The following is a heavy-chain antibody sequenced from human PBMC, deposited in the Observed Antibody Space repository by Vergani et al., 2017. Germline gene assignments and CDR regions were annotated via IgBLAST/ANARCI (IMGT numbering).Heavy chain of an antibody. CDR1: GGSVSSGSYY. CDR2: TYYSGST. CDR3: ARASIGVPAARFNNWFDP. J-gene: IGHJ5*02. D-gene: IGHD2-2*01. Sequence: QVQLQESGPGLVKPSETLSLTCTVSGGSVSSGSYYWSWIRQPAGKGLEWIGYTYYSGSTNYNPSLKSRVTISVDTSKNQFSLKLSSVTAADTAVYYCARASIGVPAARFNNWFDPWGQGTLVTVSS. V-gene: IGHV4-61*10.